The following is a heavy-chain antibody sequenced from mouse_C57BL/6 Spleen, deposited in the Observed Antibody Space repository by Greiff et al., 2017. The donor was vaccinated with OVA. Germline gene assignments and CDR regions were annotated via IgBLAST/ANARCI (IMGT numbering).Heavy chain of an antibody. Sequence: VQLQQPGAELVKPGASVKLSCKASGYTFTSYWMHWVKQRPGQGLEWIGMIHPNSGSTNYNEKFKSKATLTVDKSSSTAYMQLSSLTSEDSAVYYCARHYGDWYFDVWGTGTTVTVSS. D-gene: IGHD1-1*01. V-gene: IGHV1-64*01. CDR3: ARHYGDWYFDV. CDR1: GYTFTSYW. CDR2: IHPNSGST. J-gene: IGHJ1*03.